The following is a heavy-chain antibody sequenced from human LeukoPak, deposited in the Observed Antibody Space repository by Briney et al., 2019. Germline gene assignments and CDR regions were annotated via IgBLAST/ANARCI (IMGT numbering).Heavy chain of an antibody. CDR2: VSTYNSET. CDR1: GYRFSSVG. D-gene: IGHD1-1*01. Sequence: ASVKVSCKASGYRFSSVGISWVRQAPGQGLEWIGWVSTYNSETNYAPKFQARVTMTKDTSTSTVFLGMRSLRADDTAVYYCVRDDWNEFDPWGQGTLVTVSS. J-gene: IGHJ5*02. V-gene: IGHV1-18*01. CDR3: VRDDWNEFDP.